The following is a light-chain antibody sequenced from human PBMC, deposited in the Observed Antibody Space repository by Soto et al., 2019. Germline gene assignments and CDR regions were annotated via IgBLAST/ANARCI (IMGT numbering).Light chain of an antibody. V-gene: IGKV1-39*01. J-gene: IGKJ1*01. CDR3: QQSYTTPWT. CDR1: QNMLRY. CDR2: TAS. Sequence: DIQMTESPSSLSSSVGDKVTVTCLASQNMLRYLNWYQKKPGKAPKLLIYTASNLQSGVPSRFTGSGSGTDFTLTINSLQPEDFATYYCQQSYTTPWTFGQGTKV.